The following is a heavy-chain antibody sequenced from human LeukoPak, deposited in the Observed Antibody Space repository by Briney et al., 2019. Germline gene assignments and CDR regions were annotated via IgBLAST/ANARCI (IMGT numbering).Heavy chain of an antibody. CDR2: ISWNSGNI. CDR1: GFTFDGYA. CDR3: AKDMGVEGGFDY. V-gene: IGHV3-9*01. D-gene: IGHD3-16*01. J-gene: IGHJ4*02. Sequence: GGSLRLSCAASGFTFDGYAMHWVRQAPGKGLEWVSGISWNSGNIGYADSVKGRFTISRDNAKNSLYLQMNSLRAEDTALYYCAKDMGVEGGFDYWGQGTLVTVSS.